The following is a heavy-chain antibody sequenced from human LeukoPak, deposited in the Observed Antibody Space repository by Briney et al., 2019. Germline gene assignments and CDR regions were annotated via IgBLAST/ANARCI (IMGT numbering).Heavy chain of an antibody. CDR3: AREFGDGAFDAFDI. V-gene: IGHV1-2*02. CDR2: INPNSGGT. J-gene: IGHJ3*02. Sequence: GASVKVSCKASGYTFTGYYMHWVRQAPGQGLEWMGWINPNSGGTNYAQKFQGRVTMTRDTSTSTVYMELSSLRSEDTAVYYCAREFGDGAFDAFDIWGQGTMVTVSS. CDR1: GYTFTGYY. D-gene: IGHD4-17*01.